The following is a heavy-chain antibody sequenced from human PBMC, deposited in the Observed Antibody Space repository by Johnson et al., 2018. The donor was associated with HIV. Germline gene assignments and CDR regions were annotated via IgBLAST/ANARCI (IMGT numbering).Heavy chain of an antibody. CDR2: IWYDGSNK. CDR1: GFTFSSYG. D-gene: IGHD2-8*02. CDR3: AREGGVHCTGGVWYRFWYAFDF. Sequence: QVQLVESGGGVVQPGRSLRLSCAASGFTFSSYGMHWVRQAPGKGLEWVAVIWYDGSNKYYADSVKGRFTISRDTSKNTLYLQMNRLRAEDTAVYYCAREGGVHCTGGVWYRFWYAFDFWGQGTMVTVSS. V-gene: IGHV3-33*01. J-gene: IGHJ3*01.